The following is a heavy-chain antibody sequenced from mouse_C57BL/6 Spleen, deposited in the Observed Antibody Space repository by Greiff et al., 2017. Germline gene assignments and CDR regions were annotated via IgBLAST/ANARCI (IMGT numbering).Heavy chain of an antibody. V-gene: IGHV1-55*01. CDR2: IYPGSGST. J-gene: IGHJ2*01. CDR1: GYTFTSYW. D-gene: IGHD1-1*01. CDR3: ARTLYYAGSSYLDY. Sequence: QVQLQQPGAELVKPGASVKMSCKASGYTFTSYWITWVKQRPGQGLEWIGDIYPGSGSTNYNEKFKSKATLTVDTSSSTAYMQLSSLTSEDSAVYYCARTLYYAGSSYLDYWGQGTTLTVSS.